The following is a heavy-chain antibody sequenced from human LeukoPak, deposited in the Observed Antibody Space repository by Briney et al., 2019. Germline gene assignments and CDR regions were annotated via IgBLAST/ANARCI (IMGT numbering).Heavy chain of an antibody. CDR2: ISAYNGNT. D-gene: IGHD3-3*01. V-gene: IGHV1-18*01. CDR3: ARASVITIFGVVSQPDY. Sequence: ASVKVSCKASGYTFTSYGISWVRQAPGQELEWMGWISAYNGNTNYAHKLQGRVTITTDTSTITAYMDLRSLRSDDTAVYYCARASVITIFGVVSQPDYWGQGTLVTVSS. CDR1: GYTFTSYG. J-gene: IGHJ4*02.